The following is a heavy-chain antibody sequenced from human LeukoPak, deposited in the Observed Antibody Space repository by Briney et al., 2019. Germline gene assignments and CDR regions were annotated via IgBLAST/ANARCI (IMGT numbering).Heavy chain of an antibody. D-gene: IGHD5-18*01. CDR2: INHSGST. CDR1: GGSFSGYY. Sequence: SETLSLTCAVYGGSFSGYYWSWIRQPPGKGLKWIGEINHSGSTNYNPSLKSRVTISVDTSKNQFSLKLSSVTAADTAVYYCASLGYSYEDRWFDPWGQGTLVTVSS. CDR3: ASLGYSYEDRWFDP. J-gene: IGHJ5*02. V-gene: IGHV4-34*01.